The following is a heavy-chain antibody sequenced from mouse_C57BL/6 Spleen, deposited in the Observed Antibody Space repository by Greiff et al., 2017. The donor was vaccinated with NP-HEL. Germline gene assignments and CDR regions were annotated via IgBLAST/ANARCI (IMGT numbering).Heavy chain of an antibody. J-gene: IGHJ1*03. D-gene: IGHD1-1*01. CDR3: AREDYYGSLYWYFDV. CDR1: GFTFSDYY. Sequence: EVQLVESEGGLVQPGSSMKLSCTASGFTFSDYYMAWVRQVPEKGLEWVANINYDGSSTYYLDSLKSRFIISRDNAKNILYLQMSSLKSEDTATYYCAREDYYGSLYWYFDVWGTGTTVTVSS. CDR2: INYDGSST. V-gene: IGHV5-16*01.